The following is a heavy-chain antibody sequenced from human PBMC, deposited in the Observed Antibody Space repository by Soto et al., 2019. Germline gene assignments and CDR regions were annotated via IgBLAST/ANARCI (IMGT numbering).Heavy chain of an antibody. Sequence: PGGSLRLSCAASGFTLSSYAMSWVRQAPGKGPEWVSAISGSGGSTYYADSVKVRFTISRDNSKNTLYLQMKSLRAENTAVYYCATASLDIFTPYYNPRCFDSWGQGTLVTVSS. V-gene: IGHV3-23*01. CDR3: ATASLDIFTPYYNPRCFDS. CDR2: ISGSGGST. J-gene: IGHJ5*01. D-gene: IGHD3-9*01. CDR1: GFTLSSYA.